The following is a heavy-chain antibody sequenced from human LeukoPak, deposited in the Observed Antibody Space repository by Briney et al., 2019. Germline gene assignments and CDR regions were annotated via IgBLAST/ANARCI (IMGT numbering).Heavy chain of an antibody. CDR3: ARIPLCGAYLDY. CDR2: IDWEDDT. CDR1: GFSLSDGGMS. V-gene: IGHV2-70*01. Sequence: PGPTLVNPTQTLRLTCTFPGFSLSDGGMSVTWIRQPPGKALEWLALIDWEDDTFYSASLKMRLTISKDTSKNLMVLTMTNMDPADTATYYCARIPLCGAYLDYWGPGTRVTVSS. D-gene: IGHD3-10*01. J-gene: IGHJ4*02.